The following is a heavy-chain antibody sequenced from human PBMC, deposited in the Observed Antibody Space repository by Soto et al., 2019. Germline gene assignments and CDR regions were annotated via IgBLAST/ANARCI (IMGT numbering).Heavy chain of an antibody. V-gene: IGHV1-2*04. D-gene: IGHD1-26*01. CDR2: INPNSGGT. J-gene: IGHJ4*01. CDR1: GYTFTGYY. CDR3: ATQRSECELSFDY. Sequence: QVQLVQSGAEVKKPGASVKVSCKASGYTFTGYYMHWVRQAPGRELEWMGWINPNSGGTNYEQKFQGWVTMTRDSPISTVYMELSRLRSDDTAVYYCATQRSECELSFDYWGQGTMVTVSS.